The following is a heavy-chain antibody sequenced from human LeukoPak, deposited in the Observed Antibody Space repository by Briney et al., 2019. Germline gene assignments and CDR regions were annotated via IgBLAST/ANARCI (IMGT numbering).Heavy chain of an antibody. Sequence: SETLSLTCAVSGDSLSNHIYYCDWIRQTPGKGLEWIGDVYYTGNAYYNPSLKSRVTISVDTSDNRFSLHLSSVNAADTAIYYCARLRALSGHRGAFDIWGQGTLVTVSS. CDR3: ARLRALSGHRGAFDI. CDR2: VYYTGNA. J-gene: IGHJ3*02. CDR1: GDSLSNHIYY. D-gene: IGHD5/OR15-5a*01. V-gene: IGHV4-39*01.